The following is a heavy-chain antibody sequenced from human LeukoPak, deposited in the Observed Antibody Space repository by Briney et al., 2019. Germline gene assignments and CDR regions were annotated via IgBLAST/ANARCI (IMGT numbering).Heavy chain of an antibody. J-gene: IGHJ4*02. CDR2: IYYSGST. Sequence: SETLSLTCTVSGGSISSYYWSWIRQTPGKGLEWIGYIYYSGSTNYNPSLKSRVNISVDTSKNQFSLKLSSVTAADTALYYCASLYCSSTSCYLFHWGQGTLVTVSS. D-gene: IGHD2-2*01. V-gene: IGHV4-59*08. CDR3: ASLYCSSTSCYLFH. CDR1: GGSISSYY.